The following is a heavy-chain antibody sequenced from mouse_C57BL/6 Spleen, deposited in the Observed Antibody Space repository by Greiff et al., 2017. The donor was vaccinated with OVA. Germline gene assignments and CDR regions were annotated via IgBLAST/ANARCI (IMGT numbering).Heavy chain of an antibody. D-gene: IGHD1-2*01. Sequence: EVQVVESGGDLVKPGGSLKLSCAASGFTFSSYGMSWVRQTPDKRLEWVATISSGGSYTYYPDSVKGRFTISRDNAKNTLYLQMSSLKSEDTAMYYCARDGSLDAMDYWGQGTSVTVSS. CDR1: GFTFSSYG. J-gene: IGHJ4*01. CDR2: ISSGGSYT. V-gene: IGHV5-6*01. CDR3: ARDGSLDAMDY.